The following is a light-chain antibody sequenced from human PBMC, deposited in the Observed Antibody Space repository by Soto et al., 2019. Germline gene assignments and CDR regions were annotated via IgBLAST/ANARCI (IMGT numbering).Light chain of an antibody. CDR2: AVT. CDR3: CSYAGRYTWV. V-gene: IGLV2-11*01. Sequence: QSALTQPHSVSGAPGQAVTMSCTGTSSDVGAYNYVSWYQQHPGKAPKFMIYAVTRRPSGVPDRFSGSKSGNTASLTISGLQAEDEADYYCCSYAGRYTWVFGGGTKLTVL. CDR1: SSDVGAYNY. J-gene: IGLJ3*02.